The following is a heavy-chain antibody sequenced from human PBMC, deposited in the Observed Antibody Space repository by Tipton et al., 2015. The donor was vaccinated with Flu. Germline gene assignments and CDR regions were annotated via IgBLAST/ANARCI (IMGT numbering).Heavy chain of an antibody. CDR2: ILYGGST. CDR3: ARDSSGWYVFDY. J-gene: IGHJ4*02. D-gene: IGHD6-19*01. V-gene: IGHV4-59*01. CDR1: GDSMRFFY. Sequence: LRLSCNVSGDSMRFFYWSWIRQSPEKGLEWIGYILYGGSTNYNPSLRSRVTISMDTSKKQFSLELRSVTAADTARYYCARDSSGWYVFDYWGQGIPVTISS.